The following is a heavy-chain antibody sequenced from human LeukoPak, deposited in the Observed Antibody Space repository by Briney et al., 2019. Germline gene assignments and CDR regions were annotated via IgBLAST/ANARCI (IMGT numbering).Heavy chain of an antibody. J-gene: IGHJ5*02. CDR1: GFTFSSYA. CDR3: AKDGSGPYYSLFDP. D-gene: IGHD3-10*01. V-gene: IGHV3-23*01. CDR2: TSGSGGST. Sequence: GGSLRLSCAASGFTFSSYAMSWVRQAPGKGLEWVSGTSGSGGSTYYAGSVKGRFTISRDNSKSTVYLQMNSLRVEDTAVYYCAKDGSGPYYSLFDPWGQGTLVIVSS.